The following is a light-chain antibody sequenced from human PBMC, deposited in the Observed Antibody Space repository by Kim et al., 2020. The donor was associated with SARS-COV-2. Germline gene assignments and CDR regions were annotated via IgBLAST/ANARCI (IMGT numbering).Light chain of an antibody. CDR2: TTS. J-gene: IGKJ4*01. CDR1: ENIVKF. CDR3: QQSYSSPVT. Sequence: ASVGDRVTITCRASENIVKFLNWYQQKPGRAPKLLIYTTSTLQSGVSSRFSGSGSGTDFTLAISSLQPEDFAVYFCQQSYSSPVTFGGGTKVDIK. V-gene: IGKV1-39*01.